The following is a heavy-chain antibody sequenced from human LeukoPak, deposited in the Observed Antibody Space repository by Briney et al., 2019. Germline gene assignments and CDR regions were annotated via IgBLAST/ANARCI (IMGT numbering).Heavy chain of an antibody. V-gene: IGHV3-30-3*01. Sequence: GGSLRLSCAASGFTFSKYWMHWVRQAPGKGLEWVAVISYDGSNKYYADSVKGRFTISRDNSKNTLYLQMSSLRAEDTAVYYCARDPLSGGYPFDYWGQGTLVTVSS. D-gene: IGHD5-12*01. CDR3: ARDPLSGGYPFDY. CDR1: GFTFSKYW. J-gene: IGHJ4*02. CDR2: ISYDGSNK.